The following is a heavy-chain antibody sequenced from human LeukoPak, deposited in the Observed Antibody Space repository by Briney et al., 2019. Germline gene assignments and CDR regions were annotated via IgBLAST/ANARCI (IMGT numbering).Heavy chain of an antibody. J-gene: IGHJ4*02. V-gene: IGHV1-8*01. CDR1: GYTLTELS. CDR3: ARARTIAVAREWYFDY. Sequence: GASVKVSCKVSGYTLTELSMHWVRQAPGKGLEWMGWMNPNSGNTGYAQKFQGRVTMTRNTSISTAYMELSSLRSEDTAVYYCARARTIAVAREWYFDYWGQGTLVTVSS. D-gene: IGHD6-19*01. CDR2: MNPNSGNT.